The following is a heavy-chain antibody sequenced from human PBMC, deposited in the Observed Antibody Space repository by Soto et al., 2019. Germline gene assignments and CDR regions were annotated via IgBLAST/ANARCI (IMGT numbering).Heavy chain of an antibody. J-gene: IGHJ6*02. V-gene: IGHV3-33*01. Sequence: QVQLVESGGGVVQPGRSLRLSCVASGFTFSSYGMHWVRQAPGKGLEWVSLTWYDGSKAYYAEPVKGRFTISRDNSKNTLYLQMNNLRVEDTAVYYCARYCSGGSCYPTYYGLDVWGQGTPVTFSS. CDR1: GFTFSSYG. D-gene: IGHD2-15*01. CDR3: ARYCSGGSCYPTYYGLDV. CDR2: TWYDGSKA.